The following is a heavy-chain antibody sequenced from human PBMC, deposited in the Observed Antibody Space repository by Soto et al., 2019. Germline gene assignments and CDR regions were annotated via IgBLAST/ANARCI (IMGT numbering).Heavy chain of an antibody. D-gene: IGHD3-22*01. J-gene: IGHJ4*02. Sequence: GGSLRLSCAASGFTFSSYAMHWVRQAPGKGLEWVAVISYDGSNKYYADSVKGRFTISRDNSENTLYLQMNSLRAEDTAVYYCARDRMIVVPQPPDYWGQGTLVTVSS. CDR1: GFTFSSYA. CDR3: ARDRMIVVPQPPDY. CDR2: ISYDGSNK. V-gene: IGHV3-30-3*01.